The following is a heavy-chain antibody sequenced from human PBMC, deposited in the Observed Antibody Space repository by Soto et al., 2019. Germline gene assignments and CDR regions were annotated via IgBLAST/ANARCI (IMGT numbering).Heavy chain of an antibody. D-gene: IGHD1-7*01. CDR2: SSATGAGT. CDR1: GFTFSSYG. Sequence: EVQLVESGGGLVQPGGSLRLSCAASGFTFSSYGMTWVRQAPGKGLEWVSFSSATGAGTYYADSVKGRFTISRDNSKNTLYLQMTSLGADDAAVYYCAKDRRAGGNYGFYSDFWGQGALVIVSS. CDR3: AKDRRAGGNYGFYSDF. J-gene: IGHJ4*02. V-gene: IGHV3-23*04.